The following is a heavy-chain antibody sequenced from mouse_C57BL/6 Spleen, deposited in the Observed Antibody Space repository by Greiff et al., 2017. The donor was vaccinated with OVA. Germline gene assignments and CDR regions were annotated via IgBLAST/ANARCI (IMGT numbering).Heavy chain of an antibody. V-gene: IGHV1-55*01. CDR3: ARWNASWFAY. Sequence: VQLQQPGAELVQPGASVKMSCKASGYTFTSYWITWVQQRPGQGLEWIGAIYPGRGSTNYNEKVKSKATRTVDTSSSTAYMQLRSLTSEDSAVYYCARWNASWFAYWGQGTLVTVSA. J-gene: IGHJ3*01. CDR2: IYPGRGST. CDR1: GYTFTSYW.